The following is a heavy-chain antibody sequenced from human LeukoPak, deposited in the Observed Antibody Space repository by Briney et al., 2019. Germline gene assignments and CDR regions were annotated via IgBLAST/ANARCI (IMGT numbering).Heavy chain of an antibody. D-gene: IGHD5-18*01. CDR1: GFIFKKAL. J-gene: IGHJ5*02. CDR3: TSRYGSGPESRFDP. Sequence: PGGALRLSSATSGFIFKKALMTCVRQTPGERLEWVGRIKSEGDGGGTADYAGRVYGRFTIPRDDSKNTLFLHINSLTTEDTAVYYCTSRYGSGPESRFDPWGQGTLVTVSS. CDR2: IKSEGDGGGTA. V-gene: IGHV3-15*01.